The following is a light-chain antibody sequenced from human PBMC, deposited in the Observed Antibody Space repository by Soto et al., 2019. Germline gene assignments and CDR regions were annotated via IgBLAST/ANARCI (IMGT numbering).Light chain of an antibody. CDR1: PSVTNY. V-gene: IGKV3-11*01. Sequence: EIVLTQSPSTLSLSPGERATLSCGASPSVTNYLAWYQQKPAQAPRLPIYGAFNRATGIPARFSGSGSATDFTLTISSLEPQDFAVYYCQQRNIWPPVTFGQGTRLEIK. J-gene: IGKJ5*01. CDR3: QQRNIWPPVT. CDR2: GAF.